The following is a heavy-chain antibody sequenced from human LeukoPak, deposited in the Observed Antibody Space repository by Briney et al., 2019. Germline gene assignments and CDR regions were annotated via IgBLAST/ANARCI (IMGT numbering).Heavy chain of an antibody. V-gene: IGHV1-2*02. CDR3: ARSKGVIVATIFGY. CDR2: INPNSGGT. J-gene: IGHJ4*02. CDR1: GYTFTGYY. D-gene: IGHD5-12*01. Sequence: GASVKVSCKASGYTFTGYYMHWVRQAPGQGLEWMGWINPNSGGTNYAQKFQGRVTMTRDTSISTAYMELSRLRSDDTAVYYCARSKGVIVATIFGYWGQGTLVTVSS.